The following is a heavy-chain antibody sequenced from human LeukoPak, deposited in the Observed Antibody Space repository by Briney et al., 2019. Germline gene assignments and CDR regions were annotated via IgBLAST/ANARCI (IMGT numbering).Heavy chain of an antibody. J-gene: IGHJ3*02. CDR3: ARLWYDSSGYFRTTKDAFDI. CDR1: GFTFSSYS. Sequence: PGGSLRLSCAASGFTFSSYSMNWVRQAPGKGLEWVSSISSSSSYIYYADSVKGRFTISRDNAKNSLYLQMNSLRAEDTAVYYCARLWYDSSGYFRTTKDAFDIWGQGTMVTVSS. D-gene: IGHD3-22*01. CDR2: ISSSSSYI. V-gene: IGHV3-21*01.